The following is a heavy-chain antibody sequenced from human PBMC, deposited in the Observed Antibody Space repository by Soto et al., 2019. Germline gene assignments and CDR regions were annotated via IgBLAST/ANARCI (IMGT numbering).Heavy chain of an antibody. J-gene: IGHJ4*02. V-gene: IGHV3-66*01. Sequence: EVQLVESGGGLVQPGGSLRLSCAASGVTVSSNSMSWVRQAPGKGLEWVSVIYSGGSTYYADSVKGRFTISRDNSKNTLYLQMNSLRAEDTAVYYCARTLYSLFDYWGKGTLVTVSS. D-gene: IGHD6-13*01. CDR3: ARTLYSLFDY. CDR2: IYSGGST. CDR1: GVTVSSNS.